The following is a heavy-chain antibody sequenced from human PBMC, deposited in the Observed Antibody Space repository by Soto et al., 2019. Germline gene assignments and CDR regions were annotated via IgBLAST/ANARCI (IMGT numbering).Heavy chain of an antibody. CDR2: INHSGST. J-gene: IGHJ6*02. Sequence: SETLSLTCAVYGGSFSGYYWSWIRQPPGKGLEWIGEINHSGSTNYNPSLKSRVTISVDTSKNQFSLKLSSVTAADTAVYYCARFIRYCSGGSCYHPYYYYYGMDVWGQGTTVTVSS. CDR3: ARFIRYCSGGSCYHPYYYYYGMDV. D-gene: IGHD2-15*01. CDR1: GGSFSGYY. V-gene: IGHV4-34*01.